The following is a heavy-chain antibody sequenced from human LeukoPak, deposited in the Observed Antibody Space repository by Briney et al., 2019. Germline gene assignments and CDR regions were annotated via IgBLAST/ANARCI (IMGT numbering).Heavy chain of an antibody. CDR1: GFTFSSYA. CDR3: ARGPSSGWYGVDAFDI. CDR2: ISYDGSNK. J-gene: IGHJ3*02. Sequence: PGRSLRLSCAASGFTFSSYAMHWVRQAPGKGLEWVAVISYDGSNKYYADSVKGRFTISRDNAKNSLYLQMNSLRAEDTAVYYCARGPSSGWYGVDAFDIWGQGTMVTVSS. V-gene: IGHV3-30*04. D-gene: IGHD6-19*01.